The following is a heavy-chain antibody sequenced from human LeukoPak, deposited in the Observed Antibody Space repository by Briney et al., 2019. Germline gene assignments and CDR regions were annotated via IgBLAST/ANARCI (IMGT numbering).Heavy chain of an antibody. CDR2: ISYDGSDK. CDR3: AKDMRPYSGDRSFLFDQ. CDR1: GVFLRYYV. V-gene: IGHV3-30*18. Sequence: PGGSLRLSCAAWGVFLRYYVMQGVRQARGKGVEGVALISYDGSDKFFADSVKGRFSISSDTSQNTLYLQINTLRAEDTAIYYCAKDMRPYSGDRSFLFDQWGQGTLVTVSS. J-gene: IGHJ4*02. D-gene: IGHD1-26*01.